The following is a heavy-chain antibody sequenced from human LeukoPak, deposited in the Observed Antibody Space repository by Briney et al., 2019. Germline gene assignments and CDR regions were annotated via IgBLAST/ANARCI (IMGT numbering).Heavy chain of an antibody. CDR1: GFIISSHW. CDR2: ISTDVTAT. Sequence: GGSLRLSCAASGFIISSHWMHWVRQAPGKGLVWVSRISTDVTATSYADSVKGRFTISRDNAKNTLYLQMNSLRAEDTAVYYCVRGSATWYNALDIWGQGTMVAVSS. J-gene: IGHJ3*02. D-gene: IGHD6-13*01. CDR3: VRGSATWYNALDI. V-gene: IGHV3-74*01.